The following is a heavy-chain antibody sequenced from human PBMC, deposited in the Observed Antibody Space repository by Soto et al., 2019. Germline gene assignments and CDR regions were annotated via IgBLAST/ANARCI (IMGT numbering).Heavy chain of an antibody. V-gene: IGHV4-4*02. CDR2: TYHSGNT. D-gene: IGHD3-16*01. J-gene: IGHJ3*02. Sequence: QLQESGPGLVEPSGTLSLTCAVSRGSMSSSDWWCWVRQAPVKGLEWIGETYHSGNTNYNPSLKSRVTLSVDNSKNQYSLTLTSVTAADPGVYYCATWGSTAFDIWGQGTMVTVSS. CDR3: ATWGSTAFDI. CDR1: RGSMSSSDW.